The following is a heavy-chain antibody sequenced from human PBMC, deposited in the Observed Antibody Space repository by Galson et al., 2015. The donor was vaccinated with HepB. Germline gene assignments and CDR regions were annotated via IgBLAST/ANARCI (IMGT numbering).Heavy chain of an antibody. CDR2: ISSSSSYI. D-gene: IGHD4/OR15-4a*01. Sequence: LRLSCAASGFTFSSYSMNWDRQAPGKGLEWVSSISSSSSYIYYADSVKGRFTISRDNAKNSLYLQMNSLRAEDTAVYYCARVVGLLTIRADAFDIWGQGTMVTVSS. V-gene: IGHV3-21*01. J-gene: IGHJ3*02. CDR3: ARVVGLLTIRADAFDI. CDR1: GFTFSSYS.